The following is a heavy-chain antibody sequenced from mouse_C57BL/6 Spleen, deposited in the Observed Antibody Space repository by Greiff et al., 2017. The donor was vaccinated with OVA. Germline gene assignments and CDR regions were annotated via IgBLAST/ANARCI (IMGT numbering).Heavy chain of an antibody. D-gene: IGHD2-5*01. V-gene: IGHV1-26*01. J-gene: IGHJ3*01. CDR1: GYTFTDYY. Sequence: VQLQQSGPELVKPGASVKISCKASGYTFTDYYMNWVKQSHGKSLEWIGDINPNNGGTSYNQKFKGKATLTVDKYSSTAYMELRSLTSEDSAVYYCARVGYYSNYPFAYWGQGTLVTVSA. CDR2: INPNNGGT. CDR3: ARVGYYSNYPFAY.